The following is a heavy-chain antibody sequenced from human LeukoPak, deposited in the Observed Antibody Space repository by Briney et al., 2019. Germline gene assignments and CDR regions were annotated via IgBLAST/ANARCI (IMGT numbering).Heavy chain of an antibody. V-gene: IGHV3-23*01. J-gene: IGHJ4*02. CDR2: ISGSGGST. D-gene: IGHD6-19*01. CDR3: ARSYSSGWYYFDY. CDR1: GFTFSSYA. Sequence: GGSLRLSCAASGFTFSSYAMSWVRQAPGKGLEWVSAISGSGGSTYYADSVKGRFTISRDNSKNTLYLQMNSLRAEDTAVYYCARSYSSGWYYFDYWGQGTLVTVSS.